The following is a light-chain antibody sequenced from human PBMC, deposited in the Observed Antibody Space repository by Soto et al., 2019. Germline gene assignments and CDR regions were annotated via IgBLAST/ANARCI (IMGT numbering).Light chain of an antibody. CDR3: QQYNSYPLT. J-gene: IGKJ4*01. CDR2: KAS. CDR1: QSISSW. V-gene: IGKV1-5*03. Sequence: DIQMTQSPSTLSASVGERVTITCRASQSISSWLAWYQQKPGKAPKLLIYKASNLESGVPSRFSGSGSGTEFTLTISSLQPDDFATYYCQQYNSYPLTFGGGTKVDIK.